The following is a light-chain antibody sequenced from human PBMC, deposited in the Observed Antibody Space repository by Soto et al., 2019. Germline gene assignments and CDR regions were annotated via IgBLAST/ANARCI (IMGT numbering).Light chain of an antibody. V-gene: IGKV1-5*03. Sequence: DIQVTQSPSTLSASVGDRVTINCRASQNINDWLAWYPQKSGKAPKVLIYKASSLESGVPSRFSGSGPGTEFTLTISSPQTEDVAPYYCQQDGANSPWTFGKGNKVEIK. J-gene: IGKJ1*01. CDR2: KAS. CDR1: QNINDW. CDR3: QQDGANSPWT.